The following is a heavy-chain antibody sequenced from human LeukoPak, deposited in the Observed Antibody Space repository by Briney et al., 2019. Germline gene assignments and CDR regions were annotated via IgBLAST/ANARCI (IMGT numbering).Heavy chain of an antibody. CDR3: ARETNYFYSYYMDV. Sequence: GGSLRLSCAASGFTFSSYWMSWVRQAPGKGLEWVANIKQDGSEKYYVDSVKGRFTISRDNAKNSLYLQMNSLRAEDTAVYYCARETNYFYSYYMDVWGKGTTVTVSS. J-gene: IGHJ6*03. V-gene: IGHV3-7*01. CDR1: GFTFSSYW. CDR2: IKQDGSEK.